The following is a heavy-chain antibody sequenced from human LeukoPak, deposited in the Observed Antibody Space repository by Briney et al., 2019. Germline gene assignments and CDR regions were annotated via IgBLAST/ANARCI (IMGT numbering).Heavy chain of an antibody. J-gene: IGHJ4*02. V-gene: IGHV4-39*01. CDR3: ARRIAVAGLMIFDY. D-gene: IGHD6-19*01. CDR1: GGSISSSSYY. Sequence: PSETLSLTCTVSGGSISSSSYYWGWIRQPPGKGLEWIGSIYYSGSTYYNPSLKSRATISVDTPKNQFSLKLSSVTAADTAVYYCARRIAVAGLMIFDYWGQGTLVTVSS. CDR2: IYYSGST.